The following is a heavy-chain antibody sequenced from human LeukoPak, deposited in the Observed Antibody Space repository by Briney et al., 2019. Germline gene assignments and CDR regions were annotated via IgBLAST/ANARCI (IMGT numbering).Heavy chain of an antibody. Sequence: SETLSLTCTVSGGSISSYYWSWIRQPPGKGLEWIGSIYYSGSTYYNPSLKSRVTISVDTSKNQFSLKLSSVTAADTAVYYCARERRDGYSRYFDYWGQGTLVTVSS. CDR2: IYYSGST. CDR1: GGSISSYY. V-gene: IGHV4-59*12. CDR3: ARERRDGYSRYFDY. D-gene: IGHD5-24*01. J-gene: IGHJ4*02.